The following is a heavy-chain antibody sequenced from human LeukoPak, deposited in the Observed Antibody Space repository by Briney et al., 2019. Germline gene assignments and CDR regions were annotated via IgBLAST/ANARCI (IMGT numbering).Heavy chain of an antibody. CDR2: IYYSGST. V-gene: IGHV4-31*03. CDR1: GGSISSGSYY. CDR3: VVVVAATHAFDI. Sequence: SETLSLTCTVSGGSISSGSYYWSWIRQHPGKGLEWIGYIYYSGSTYYNPSLKSRVTISVDTSKNQFSLKLSSVTAADTAVYYCVVVVAATHAFDIWGQGTMVTVSS. J-gene: IGHJ3*02. D-gene: IGHD2-15*01.